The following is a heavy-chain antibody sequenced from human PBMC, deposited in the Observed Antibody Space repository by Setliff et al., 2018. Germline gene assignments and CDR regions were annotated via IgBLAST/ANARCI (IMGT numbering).Heavy chain of an antibody. J-gene: IGHJ6*04. Sequence: ASVKVSCKASGYPFNNYGISWLRQTPGQGLEWMGWINPRTGVTNSAQKFQGRVTMTRDTSITTVYMDLSRLKSDDTAVYYCARGTDYHGSGSYWAKNVWGKGTTVTVSS. CDR3: ARGTDYHGSGSYWAKNV. V-gene: IGHV1-2*02. D-gene: IGHD3-10*01. CDR1: GYPFNNYG. CDR2: INPRTGVT.